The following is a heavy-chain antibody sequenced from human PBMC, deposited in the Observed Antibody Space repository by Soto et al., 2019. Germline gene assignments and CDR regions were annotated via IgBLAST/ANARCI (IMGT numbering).Heavy chain of an antibody. J-gene: IGHJ3*02. D-gene: IGHD1-26*01. Sequence: GSLRLSCAASGFTFSSYAMSWVRQAPGKGLEWVSAISGSGGSTYYADSVKGRFTISRDNSKNTLYLQMNSLRAEDTAVYYCAKDRRVDGGSRVDAFDIWGQGTMVTVSS. V-gene: IGHV3-23*01. CDR1: GFTFSSYA. CDR3: AKDRRVDGGSRVDAFDI. CDR2: ISGSGGST.